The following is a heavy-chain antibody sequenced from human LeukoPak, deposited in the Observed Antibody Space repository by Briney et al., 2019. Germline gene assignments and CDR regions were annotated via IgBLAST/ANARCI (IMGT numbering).Heavy chain of an antibody. CDR3: ARGKVHTDIVVVPAPTSFDP. D-gene: IGHD2-2*01. CDR1: GGSFSGYY. CDR2: INHGGST. V-gene: IGHV4-34*01. Sequence: SETLSLTCAVYGGSFSGYYWSWIRQPPGKGLEWIGEINHGGSTNYNPPLKSRVTISVDTSKNQFSLKLSSVTAADTAVYYCARGKVHTDIVVVPAPTSFDPWGQGTLVTVSS. J-gene: IGHJ5*02.